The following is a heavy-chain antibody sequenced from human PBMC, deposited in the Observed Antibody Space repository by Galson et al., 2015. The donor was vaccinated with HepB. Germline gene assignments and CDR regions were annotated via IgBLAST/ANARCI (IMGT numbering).Heavy chain of an antibody. Sequence: SLRLSCAASGFSFTPYNMHWVRQGPVKGLEWLAIISGDGKTTFYADSVRGRFTISRDNSKNTLFLQMHSLRPEDTAVYYCARDFNWNYDYWGQGTLVTVSS. J-gene: IGHJ4*02. CDR3: ARDFNWNYDY. CDR1: GFSFTPYN. D-gene: IGHD1-1*01. CDR2: ISGDGKTT. V-gene: IGHV3-30*04.